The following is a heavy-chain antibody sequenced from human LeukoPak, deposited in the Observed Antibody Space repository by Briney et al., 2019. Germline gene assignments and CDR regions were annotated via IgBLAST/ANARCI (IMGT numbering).Heavy chain of an antibody. CDR3: AKGVPYGSGSYYYFDY. V-gene: IGHV3-21*04. CDR2: ISSSSSYI. J-gene: IGHJ4*02. D-gene: IGHD3-10*01. Sequence: PGGSLRLSCAASGFTFSSYSMNWVRQAPGKGLEWVSSISSSSSYIYYADSVKGRFTISRDNAKNSLYLQMNSLRAEDTAVYYCAKGVPYGSGSYYYFDYWGQGTLVTVSS. CDR1: GFTFSSYS.